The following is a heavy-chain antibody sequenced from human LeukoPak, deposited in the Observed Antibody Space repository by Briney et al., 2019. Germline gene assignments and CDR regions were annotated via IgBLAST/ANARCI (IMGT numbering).Heavy chain of an antibody. CDR2: IYPSGTT. CDR3: ARDRSAEYFDL. J-gene: IGHJ2*01. V-gene: IGHV4-4*07. D-gene: IGHD2-15*01. CDR1: GGSIISYY. Sequence: PSETLSLTCTVSGGSIISYYWSWIRQPAGKGLEWIGRIYPSGTTNYTPSLKSRVTMSLDTSRNQFSLKLSSVTAADTAVYYCARDRSAEYFDLWGRGTLVTVSS.